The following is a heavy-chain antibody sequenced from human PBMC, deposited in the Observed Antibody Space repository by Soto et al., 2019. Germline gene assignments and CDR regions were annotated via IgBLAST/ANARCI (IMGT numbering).Heavy chain of an antibody. CDR1: GGTFNKYA. Sequence: QVQLVQSGAEVKKPGSSVKVSCKASGGTFNKYAIDWVRQAPGQGLEWMGGIIPLFGTANHAQKFQGRVNITADEATSTAYMELGSLRSEDTAVYYCARQFDYDTSGYYYAYWGQGTLVTVSS. J-gene: IGHJ4*02. V-gene: IGHV1-69*01. CDR2: IIPLFGTA. CDR3: ARQFDYDTSGYYYAY. D-gene: IGHD3-22*01.